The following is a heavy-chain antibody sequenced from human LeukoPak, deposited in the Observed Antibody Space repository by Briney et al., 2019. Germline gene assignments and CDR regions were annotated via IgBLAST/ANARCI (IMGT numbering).Heavy chain of an antibody. V-gene: IGHV3-23*01. Sequence: PGGSLRLSCAASGFAFSSYAMSWVRQAPGKGLEWGSTIDSVCDNTYYADPVKCRFTISRDNSKNTLYLQLNSLRDEDTAIYYCVREQWLIGYHFEPWGQGPLVTVSS. CDR1: GFAFSSYA. D-gene: IGHD6-19*01. J-gene: IGHJ5*02. CDR3: VREQWLIGYHFEP. CDR2: IDSVCDNT.